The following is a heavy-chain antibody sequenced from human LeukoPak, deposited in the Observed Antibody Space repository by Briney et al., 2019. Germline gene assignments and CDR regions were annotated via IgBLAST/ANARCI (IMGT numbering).Heavy chain of an antibody. Sequence: ESGGSLRLSCAASGFTFSSYGMHWVRQAPGKGLEWVAFIRYDGSNKYYADSVKGRFTISRDNSKNTLYLQMNSLRAEDTAVYYCAKDRLRELRYFDWLKFDYWGQGTLVTVSS. CDR3: AKDRLRELRYFDWLKFDY. D-gene: IGHD3-9*01. CDR1: GFTFSSYG. CDR2: IRYDGSNK. J-gene: IGHJ4*02. V-gene: IGHV3-30*02.